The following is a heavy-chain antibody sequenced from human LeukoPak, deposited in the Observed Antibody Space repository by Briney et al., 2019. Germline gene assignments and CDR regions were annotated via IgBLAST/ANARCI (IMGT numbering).Heavy chain of an antibody. CDR1: GYTFTSYA. Sequence: GASVKVSCKASGYTFTSYAMHWVRQAPGQRLEWMGWINAGNGNTKYSQKFQGRVTITRDTSASTAYMELSSLRSEDTAVYYCARGPCSSTSCPSEYNWFDPWGQGTLVTVSS. J-gene: IGHJ5*02. CDR3: ARGPCSSTSCPSEYNWFDP. V-gene: IGHV1-3*01. CDR2: INAGNGNT. D-gene: IGHD2-2*01.